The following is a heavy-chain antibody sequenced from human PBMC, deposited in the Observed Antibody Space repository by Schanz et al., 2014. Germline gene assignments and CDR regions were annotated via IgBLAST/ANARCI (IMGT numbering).Heavy chain of an antibody. CDR1: GFSVITHY. V-gene: IGHV3-11*01. CDR2: ISSVGISK. J-gene: IGHJ6*02. Sequence: QEQLVESGGGLVQPGGSLRLSCAASGFSVITHYMTWVRQAPGKGLEWVSYISSVGISKYYADPVKGRFTISRDSAKNSLYLQMNSLRAEDTAVYYCARQRSYFYAMDVWGQGTTVTVSS. CDR3: ARQRSYFYAMDV.